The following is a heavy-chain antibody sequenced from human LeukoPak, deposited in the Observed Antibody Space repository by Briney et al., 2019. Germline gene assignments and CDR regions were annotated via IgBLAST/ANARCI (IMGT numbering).Heavy chain of an antibody. Sequence: TASETLSLTCSVSGGSISSLYWSWIRQPPGRGLEWIGYIYYTGSTNYNPSLKSRVTVFVDMSKNQFSLRLSSVTAADTAVYYCARHRAYSSSSPFDYWGQGTLVTVSS. CDR1: GGSISSLY. J-gene: IGHJ4*02. V-gene: IGHV4-59*08. CDR2: IYYTGST. D-gene: IGHD6-6*01. CDR3: ARHRAYSSSSPFDY.